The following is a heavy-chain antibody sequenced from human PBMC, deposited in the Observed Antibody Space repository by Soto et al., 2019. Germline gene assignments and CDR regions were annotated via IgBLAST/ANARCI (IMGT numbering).Heavy chain of an antibody. CDR3: ARYMGATESYYFDY. CDR1: GYTFTSYG. CDR2: INPNSGGT. D-gene: IGHD1-26*01. J-gene: IGHJ4*02. Sequence: VKVSCKASGYTFTSYGISWVRQAPGQGLEWMGWINPNSGGTNYAQKFQGWVTMTRDTSISTAYMELSRLRSDDTAVYYCARYMGATESYYFDYWGQGTLVTVSS. V-gene: IGHV1-2*04.